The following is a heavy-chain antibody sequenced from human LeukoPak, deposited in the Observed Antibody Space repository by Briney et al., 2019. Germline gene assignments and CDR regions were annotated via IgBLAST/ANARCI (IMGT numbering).Heavy chain of an antibody. CDR1: GGTFSSYA. Sequence: ASVKVSCKASGGTFSSYAISWVRQAPGQGLGWGGGIIPIFGTANYAQKFQGRVTITADESTSTAYMELSSLRSEDTAVYYCARDKVVATIGDFDYWGQGTLVTVSS. CDR2: IIPIFGTA. V-gene: IGHV1-69*13. D-gene: IGHD5-12*01. CDR3: ARDKVVATIGDFDY. J-gene: IGHJ4*02.